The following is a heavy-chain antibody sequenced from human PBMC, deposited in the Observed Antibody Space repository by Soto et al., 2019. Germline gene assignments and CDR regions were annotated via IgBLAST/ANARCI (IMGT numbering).Heavy chain of an antibody. CDR2: ISSSSYI. CDR1: GFSFNTYS. D-gene: IGHD3-10*01. Sequence: PGWSLRLSXAASGFSFNTYSMNWVRQAPGKGLEWVSSISSSSYINYATSVKGRFTISRDNAKNSLYLQMNSLRAEDTAVYYCASLSRFALDYWGQGTLVTVYS. V-gene: IGHV3-21*01. J-gene: IGHJ4*02. CDR3: ASLSRFALDY.